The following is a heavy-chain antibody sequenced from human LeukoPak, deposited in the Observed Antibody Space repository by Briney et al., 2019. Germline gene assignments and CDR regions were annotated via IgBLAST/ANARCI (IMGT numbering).Heavy chain of an antibody. Sequence: SGGSLRLSCAASEFSVGRNYMTWVRQAPGKGLEWVSLIYSGGSTYYADSVKGRFTISTDNAKNTLYLQMNSLRAEDTAVYYCAKEAIGFDYCGQGTLVTVSS. CDR3: AKEAIGFDY. CDR2: IYSGGST. J-gene: IGHJ4*02. D-gene: IGHD5-24*01. V-gene: IGHV3-66*01. CDR1: EFSVGRNY.